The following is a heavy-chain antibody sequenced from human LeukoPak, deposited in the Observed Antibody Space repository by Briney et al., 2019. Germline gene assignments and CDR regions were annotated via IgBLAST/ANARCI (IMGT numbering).Heavy chain of an antibody. J-gene: IGHJ3*02. Sequence: SETLSLTCTVSGGSISSGGYYWSWIRQPPGKGLEWIGSIYYSGSTYYNPSLKSRVTISVDTSKNQFSLKLSSVTAADTAVYYCARSRVTRGAFDIWGQGTMVTVSS. CDR1: GGSISSGGYY. CDR2: IYYSGST. D-gene: IGHD5-18*01. CDR3: ARSRVTRGAFDI. V-gene: IGHV4-39*07.